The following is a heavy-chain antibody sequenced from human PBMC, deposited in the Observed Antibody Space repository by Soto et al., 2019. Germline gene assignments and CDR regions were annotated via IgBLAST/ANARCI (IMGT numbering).Heavy chain of an antibody. D-gene: IGHD3-10*01. CDR2: ISDSGGT. J-gene: IGHJ6*02. Sequence: QVQLQESGPGLVKPSETLSLTCTVSGDSVSSSDYYWMWIRQPPGKGLEWLGYISDSGGTNHNPSLKSRVSISGDTSKNQFSLKLSSVIAADTAVYYCARAYYYGSGRGRSMDVWGQGITVTVSS. CDR3: ARAYYYGSGRGRSMDV. CDR1: GDSVSSSDYY. V-gene: IGHV4-61*08.